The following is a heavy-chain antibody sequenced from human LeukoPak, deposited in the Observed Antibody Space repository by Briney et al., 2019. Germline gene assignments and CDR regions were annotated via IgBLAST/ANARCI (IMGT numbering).Heavy chain of an antibody. J-gene: IGHJ3*02. V-gene: IGHV3-66*01. Sequence: GGSLRLSCAASGFTVSSNYMSWVRQAPGKGLEWVSVIYSGGSTYYADSVKGRFTISRDNSKNTLYLQMNSLRAEDTAVYYCAREAAAGRGAFDIWGQGTMVTVSS. CDR1: GFTVSSNY. CDR3: AREAAAGRGAFDI. D-gene: IGHD6-13*01. CDR2: IYSGGST.